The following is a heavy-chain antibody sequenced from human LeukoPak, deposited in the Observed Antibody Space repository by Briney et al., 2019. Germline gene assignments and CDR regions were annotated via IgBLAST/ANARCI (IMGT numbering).Heavy chain of an antibody. CDR1: GYTFTGYH. V-gene: IGHV1-2*02. Sequence: GASVKVSCKASGYTFTGYHMHWVRQAPGQGLEWMGWINANNGGIKYAQKFQGRVTLTRDTSINTAYMELSSLLSDDTAVYYCARDPVDGYYHFDYWGQGTLVTVAS. J-gene: IGHJ4*02. D-gene: IGHD5-24*01. CDR2: INANNGGI. CDR3: ARDPVDGYYHFDY.